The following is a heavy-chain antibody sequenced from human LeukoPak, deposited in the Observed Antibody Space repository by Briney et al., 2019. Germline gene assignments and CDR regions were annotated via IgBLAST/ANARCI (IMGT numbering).Heavy chain of an antibody. CDR3: ARDLDP. J-gene: IGHJ5*02. CDR2: IIPIFGTA. Sequence: GASVKVSCKVSGYTLTKLSMHWVRQAPGQGLEWMGGIIPIFGTANYAQKFQGRVTITADKSTSTAYMELSSLRSEDTAVYYCARDLDPWGQGTLVTVSS. CDR1: GYTLTKLS. V-gene: IGHV1-69*06.